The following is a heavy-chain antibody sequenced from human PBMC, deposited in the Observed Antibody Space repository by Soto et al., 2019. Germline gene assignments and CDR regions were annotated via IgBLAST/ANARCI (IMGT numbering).Heavy chain of an antibody. CDR3: ERPGIDGYNRGMFDY. Sequence: GESLKISCKGSGYSFTSYWIGWVRQMPGKGLEWMGIIYPGDSDTRYSPSFQGQVTISADKSISTAYLQWSSLKASDTAMYYCERPGIDGYNRGMFDYWGQGTLVTVYS. V-gene: IGHV5-51*01. J-gene: IGHJ4*02. CDR2: IYPGDSDT. CDR1: GYSFTSYW. D-gene: IGHD5-12*01.